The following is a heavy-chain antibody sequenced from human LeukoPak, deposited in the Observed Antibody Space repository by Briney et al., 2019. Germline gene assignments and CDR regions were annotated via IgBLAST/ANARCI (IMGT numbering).Heavy chain of an antibody. Sequence: GGSLRLSCAASGFTVSSNYMSWVRQAPGKGLEWVSDIYSGGSTYYADSVKGRFTISRDNSKNTLYLQMNSLRAEDTAVYYCAGEYYYDSSGYYAGDYWGQGTLVTVSS. CDR1: GFTVSSNY. D-gene: IGHD3-22*01. CDR2: IYSGGST. J-gene: IGHJ4*02. V-gene: IGHV3-53*01. CDR3: AGEYYYDSSGYYAGDY.